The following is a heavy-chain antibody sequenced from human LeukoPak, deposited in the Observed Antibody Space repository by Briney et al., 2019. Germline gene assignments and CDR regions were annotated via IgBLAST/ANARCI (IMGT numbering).Heavy chain of an antibody. CDR2: IVVGSGNT. Sequence: ASVNVSCKASGFTFTSSAMQWVRQARGQRLEWIGWIVVGSGNTNYAQKFQERVTITRDMSTSTAYMELSSLRSEDTAVYYCAAVMGSGYYGSGSPFDYWGQGTLVTVSS. V-gene: IGHV1-58*02. D-gene: IGHD3-10*01. CDR1: GFTFTSSA. J-gene: IGHJ4*02. CDR3: AAVMGSGYYGSGSPFDY.